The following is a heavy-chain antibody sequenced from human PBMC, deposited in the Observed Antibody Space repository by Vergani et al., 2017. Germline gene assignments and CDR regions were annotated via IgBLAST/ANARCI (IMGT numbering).Heavy chain of an antibody. Sequence: EVQLVESGGGVVRPGGSLRLSCAASGFTFGDYDMNWVRQAPGKGLEWVSRVKWNGDSSVYSDSVKGRFTISRDKAKNSLYLQMTSLRAEDTAFYYCARRGSGNTYYFDYWGQGALVTVSS. J-gene: IGHJ4*02. CDR3: ARRGSGNTYYFDY. D-gene: IGHD3-10*01. CDR1: GFTFGDYD. CDR2: VKWNGDSS. V-gene: IGHV3-20*04.